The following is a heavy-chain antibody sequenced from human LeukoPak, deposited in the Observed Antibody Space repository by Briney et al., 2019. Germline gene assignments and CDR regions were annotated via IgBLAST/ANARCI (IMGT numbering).Heavy chain of an antibody. CDR3: ARDYDFWSGYYSPTRGYFGY. CDR2: IRYDGSNK. D-gene: IGHD3-3*01. V-gene: IGHV3-30*02. CDR1: GFTFSGSG. Sequence: GSLRLSCAASGFTFSGSGMHWVRQAPGKGLEWVTFIRYDGSNKYYTDSVKGRFTISRGNSKNTLYLQMDSLRAEDTAVYYCARDYDFWSGYYSPTRGYFGYWGQGTLVTVSS. J-gene: IGHJ4*02.